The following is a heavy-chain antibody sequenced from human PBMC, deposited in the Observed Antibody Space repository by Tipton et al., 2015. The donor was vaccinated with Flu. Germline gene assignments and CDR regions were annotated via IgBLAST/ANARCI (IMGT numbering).Heavy chain of an antibody. J-gene: IGHJ4*02. CDR1: GGSINSYY. CDR3: ARFSVRGESDY. Sequence: TLSLTCTVSGGSINSYYWSWIRQSAGKGLEWIGRIYSSGSTNYNPSLKSRVTMSVDTSKNQFSLKMSSLTAADTAVYYCARFSVRGESDYWGQGTLVTVSS. V-gene: IGHV4-4*07. CDR2: IYSSGST. D-gene: IGHD3-10*01.